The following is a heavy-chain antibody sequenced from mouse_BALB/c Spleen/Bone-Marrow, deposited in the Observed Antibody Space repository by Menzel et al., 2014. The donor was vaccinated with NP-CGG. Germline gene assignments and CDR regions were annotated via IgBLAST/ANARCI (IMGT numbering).Heavy chain of an antibody. J-gene: IGHJ1*01. Sequence: EVQGVESGGGLVQPGGSLKPSCAASGFDFSRYWMSWVRQAPGKGLEWIGEINPDGNTINYTPSLKDKFIISRDNAKNTLYLQISKVRSEDTALYYCARLNYYGNLFVWGAGTTVTVSS. CDR2: INPDGNTI. CDR1: GFDFSRYW. D-gene: IGHD1-1*01. V-gene: IGHV4-1*02. CDR3: ARLNYYGNLFV.